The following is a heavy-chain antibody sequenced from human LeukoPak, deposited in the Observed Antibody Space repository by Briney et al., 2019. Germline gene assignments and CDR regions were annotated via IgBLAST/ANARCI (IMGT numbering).Heavy chain of an antibody. D-gene: IGHD3-22*01. Sequence: ASVKVSFKASGYTFTGYYMHWVRQAPGQGLEWMGWINPNSGGTNYAQKFQGRVTVTRDTSISTAYMELSRLRSDDTAVYYCAREGAYYDSSGYQNAFDIWGQGTMVTVSS. J-gene: IGHJ3*02. CDR2: INPNSGGT. CDR3: AREGAYYDSSGYQNAFDI. CDR1: GYTFTGYY. V-gene: IGHV1-2*02.